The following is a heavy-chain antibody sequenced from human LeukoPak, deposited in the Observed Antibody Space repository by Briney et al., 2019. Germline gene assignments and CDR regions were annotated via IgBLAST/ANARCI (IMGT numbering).Heavy chain of an antibody. J-gene: IGHJ3*02. CDR2: ISSNGGTT. D-gene: IGHD7-27*01. Sequence: PGGSLRLSCSASGFTFSTYAMHWVRQAPAKGLEYVYGISSNGGTTYYADSVKGRFTISRDNSKNTLYLQMSSLRAEDTAVYYCVKDHDWGAFHIWGEGTMVTVSS. V-gene: IGHV3-64D*06. CDR1: GFTFSTYA. CDR3: VKDHDWGAFHI.